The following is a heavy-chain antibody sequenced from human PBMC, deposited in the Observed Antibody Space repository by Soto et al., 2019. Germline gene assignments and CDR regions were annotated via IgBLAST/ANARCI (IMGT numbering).Heavy chain of an antibody. J-gene: IGHJ1*01. Sequence: QVHLVESGGGVVQPGTSLRVSCVGSGFTFRSYVIHWVHQAPGKGLEWVALTSYDGSGKYYGDSVRGRFTISRDNSRNTVDLQMDSLRLEDTALYYCARWGTTGGLDVWGQGTLVSVSS. CDR2: TSYDGSGK. CDR3: ARWGTTGGLDV. CDR1: GFTFRSYV. D-gene: IGHD3-16*01. V-gene: IGHV3-30*19.